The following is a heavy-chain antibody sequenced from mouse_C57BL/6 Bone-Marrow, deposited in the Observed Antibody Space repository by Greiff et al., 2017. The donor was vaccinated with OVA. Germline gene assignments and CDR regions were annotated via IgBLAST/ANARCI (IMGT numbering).Heavy chain of an antibody. Sequence: EVQRVESGGDLVKPGGSLKLSCAASGFTFSSYGMSWVRQTPDKRLEWVATISRGGSYTYYPDSVKGRFTISRDNAKNTLYLQMSSLKSEDTAMYDCARHHSHLGPFAYWGQGTLVTVSA. V-gene: IGHV5-6*01. D-gene: IGHD1-2*01. J-gene: IGHJ3*01. CDR3: ARHHSHLGPFAY. CDR2: ISRGGSYT. CDR1: GFTFSSYG.